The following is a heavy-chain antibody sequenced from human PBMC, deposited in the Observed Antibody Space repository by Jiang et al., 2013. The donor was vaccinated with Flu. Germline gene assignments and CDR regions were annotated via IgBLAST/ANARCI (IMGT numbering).Heavy chain of an antibody. V-gene: IGHV1-18*01. J-gene: IGHJ6*02. CDR3: ARDNGWGVPAAIRYDILTGQESYDRGYYYYGMDV. D-gene: IGHD3-9*01. CDR1: GGTFSSYA. Sequence: PGSSVKVSCKASGGTFSSYAISWVRQAPGQGLEWMGWISAYNGNTNYAQKLQGRVTMTTDTSTSTAYMELRSLRSDDTAVYYCARDNGWGVPAAIRYDILTGQESYDRGYYYYGMDVWGQGTTVTVSS. CDR2: ISAYNGNT.